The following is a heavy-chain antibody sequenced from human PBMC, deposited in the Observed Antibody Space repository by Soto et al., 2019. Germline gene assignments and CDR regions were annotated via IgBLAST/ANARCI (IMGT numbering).Heavy chain of an antibody. CDR1: LFTFNIYD. CDR3: TRGGYNEGGFDY. D-gene: IGHD5-12*01. Sequence: GGSLRLSCSASLFTFNIYDMNCFRQAPGKGLEWVSSLNSHDGLTHYADSVKGRFAISRDNAKNSLYLQMNSLRVEDTAVYYCTRGGYNEGGFDYWGQGNLVTVSS. CDR2: LNSHDGLT. J-gene: IGHJ4*02. V-gene: IGHV3-21*01.